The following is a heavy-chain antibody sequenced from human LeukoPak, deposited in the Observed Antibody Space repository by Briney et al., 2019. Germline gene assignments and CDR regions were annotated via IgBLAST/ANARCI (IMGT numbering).Heavy chain of an antibody. Sequence: AGGSLRLSCAASGFTFSSYAMHWVRQAPGKGLEWVAVISYDGSNKYYADSVKGRFTISRDNSKNTLYLQMNSLRAEDTAVYYCAKAKGPWELDAFDIWGQGTMVTVSS. CDR3: AKAKGPWELDAFDI. D-gene: IGHD1-26*01. V-gene: IGHV3-30-3*01. CDR1: GFTFSSYA. J-gene: IGHJ3*02. CDR2: ISYDGSNK.